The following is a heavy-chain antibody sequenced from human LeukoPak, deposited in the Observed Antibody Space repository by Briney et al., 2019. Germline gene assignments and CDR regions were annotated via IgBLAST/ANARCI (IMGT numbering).Heavy chain of an antibody. CDR3: AKGKHGGDY. J-gene: IGHJ4*02. V-gene: IGHV3-23*01. D-gene: IGHD3-10*01. CDR2: ISGSGGST. CDR1: GFTFSSYW. Sequence: AGGSLRLSCTASGFTFSSYWMHWVRQAPGKGLEWVSAISGSGGSTYYADSVKGRFTISRDNSKNTLYLQMNSLRAEDTAVYYCAKGKHGGDYWGQGTLVTVSS.